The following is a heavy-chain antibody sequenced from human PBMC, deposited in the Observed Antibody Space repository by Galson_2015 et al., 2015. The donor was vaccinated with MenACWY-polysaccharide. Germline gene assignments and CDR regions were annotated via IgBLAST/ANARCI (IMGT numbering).Heavy chain of an antibody. V-gene: IGHV3-74*01. CDR3: ARRREDSYGYYYYGMDV. J-gene: IGHJ6*02. CDR1: GFSFSAYW. CDR2: INSDGGYT. Sequence: SLRLSCAASGFSFSAYWMHWVRQAPGKGLEWVSRINSDGGYTNYADSVKGRLTISRDNTKNTLYLQVNSLRAEDTAVYYCARRREDSYGYYYYGMDVWGQGTTVTVSS. D-gene: IGHD5-18*01.